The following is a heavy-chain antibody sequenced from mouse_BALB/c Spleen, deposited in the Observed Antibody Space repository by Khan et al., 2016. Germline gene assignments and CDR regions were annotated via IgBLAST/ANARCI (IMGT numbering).Heavy chain of an antibody. CDR1: EYTFTNFG. V-gene: IGHV9-3*02. CDR3: ATGITTVIATGRHY. J-gene: IGHJ2*01. D-gene: IGHD1-1*01. CDR2: INTNTGET. Sequence: QIQLVQSGPELKKPGETVKISCKASEYTFTNFGINWVRQAPGKGLEWMDWINTNTGETTYADDFKGRFAFSLETSASTAYLQINNLKNEDTATYLCATGITTVIATGRHYWGQGTTLTVSS.